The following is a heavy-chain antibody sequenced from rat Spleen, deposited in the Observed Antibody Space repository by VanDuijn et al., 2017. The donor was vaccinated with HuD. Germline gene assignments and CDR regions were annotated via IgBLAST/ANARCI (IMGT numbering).Heavy chain of an antibody. CDR2: ITYDGSGT. Sequence: EVRLVESGGGLVQPGRSLKLSCAASGFTYSDYNMAWVRQAPKKGLEWVATITYDGSGTYYRDSVKGQFTISRDNAKTTLYLQMDSLRSEDTATYYCARPSYGYPFAYWGQGTLVTVSS. J-gene: IGHJ3*01. D-gene: IGHD1-7*01. CDR1: GFTYSDYN. CDR3: ARPSYGYPFAY. V-gene: IGHV5-7*01.